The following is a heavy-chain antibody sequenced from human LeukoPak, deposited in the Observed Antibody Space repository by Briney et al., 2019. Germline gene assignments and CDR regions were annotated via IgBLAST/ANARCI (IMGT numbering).Heavy chain of an antibody. Sequence: SETLSLTCTVSGGSISSYYWSWIRQPPGKGLEWMGYIYYSGSTNYNPSLKSRVTISLDTSKNHVYLSLRSVTAADTAVYYCARSRRMNYYYYMDVWGKGTTVTISS. D-gene: IGHD2-15*01. CDR3: ARSRRMNYYYYMDV. J-gene: IGHJ6*03. CDR1: GGSISSYY. CDR2: IYYSGST. V-gene: IGHV4-59*01.